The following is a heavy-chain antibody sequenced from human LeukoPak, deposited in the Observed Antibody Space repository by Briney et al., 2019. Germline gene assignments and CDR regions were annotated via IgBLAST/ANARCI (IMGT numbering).Heavy chain of an antibody. Sequence: ASVKVSCKASGYTFTSYGISWVRQAPGQGLEWMGWISAYNGNTNYAQKLQGRVTMTTDTSTSTAYMELRSLRSDDTAVYYCARDPKWDMIVVVGGPYYFDYWGQGTLVTVSS. V-gene: IGHV1-18*01. CDR3: ARDPKWDMIVVVGGPYYFDY. CDR1: GYTFTSYG. CDR2: ISAYNGNT. J-gene: IGHJ4*02. D-gene: IGHD3-22*01.